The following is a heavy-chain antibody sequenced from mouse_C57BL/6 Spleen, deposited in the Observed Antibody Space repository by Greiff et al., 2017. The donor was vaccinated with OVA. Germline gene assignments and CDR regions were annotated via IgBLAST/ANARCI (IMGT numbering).Heavy chain of an antibody. V-gene: IGHV1-82*01. Sequence: QVQLQQSGPELVKPGASVKISCKASGYAFSSSWMNWVKQRPGKGLEWIGRIYPGDGDTNYNGKFKGKATLTADKSSSTAYMQLSSLTSEDSAVYFGARSSYYDFDYWGQGTTLTVSS. CDR3: ARSSYYDFDY. CDR2: IYPGDGDT. CDR1: GYAFSSSW. D-gene: IGHD2-4*01. J-gene: IGHJ2*01.